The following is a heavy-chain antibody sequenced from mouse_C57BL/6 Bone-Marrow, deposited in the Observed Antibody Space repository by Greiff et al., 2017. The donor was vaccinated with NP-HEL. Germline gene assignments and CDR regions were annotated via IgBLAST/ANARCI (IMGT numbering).Heavy chain of an antibody. D-gene: IGHD2-4*01. V-gene: IGHV5-12*01. CDR2: ISTGGGST. J-gene: IGHJ3*01. CDR1: GFTFSDYY. CDR3: ARGVYYDYDWFAD. Sequence: DVKLVESGGGLVQPGGSLKLSCAASGFTFSDYYMYWVRQTPEKRLEWVAYISTGGGSTYYPDTVKGRFTISRDNAKNTLYLQMSRLKSEDTDMYYCARGVYYDYDWFADWGQGTMVTVSA.